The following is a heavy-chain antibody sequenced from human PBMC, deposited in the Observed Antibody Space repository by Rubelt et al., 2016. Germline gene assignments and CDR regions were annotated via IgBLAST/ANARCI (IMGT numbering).Heavy chain of an antibody. D-gene: IGHD3-10*01. V-gene: IGHV4-39*01. CDR2: IYYTGST. CDR1: GSSVTTASYY. Sequence: QLQLQESGPGLVKPSETLSLTCTVSGSSVTTASYYWGWIRQPPGKGLEWIGTIYYTGSTYYNPSLNSRLTMSVDTSKDQFSLRLYSVTAADTAVYYCVRLKGFYDSGTPEFWGQGTLVTVSS. CDR3: VRLKGFYDSGTPEF. J-gene: IGHJ4*02.